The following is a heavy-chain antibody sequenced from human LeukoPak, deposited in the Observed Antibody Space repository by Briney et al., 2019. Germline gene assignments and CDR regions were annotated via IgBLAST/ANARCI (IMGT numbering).Heavy chain of an antibody. Sequence: ASVKVSCKASGYTFTSYGIRWVRQAPGQGLEWMGWISAYNGNTNYAQKLQGRVAMTTDTSTSTAYMELRSLRSDDTAVYYCARDVVRAPLAVAGTGAFDIWGQGTMVTVSS. CDR1: GYTFTSYG. J-gene: IGHJ3*02. D-gene: IGHD6-19*01. CDR3: ARDVVRAPLAVAGTGAFDI. CDR2: ISAYNGNT. V-gene: IGHV1-18*01.